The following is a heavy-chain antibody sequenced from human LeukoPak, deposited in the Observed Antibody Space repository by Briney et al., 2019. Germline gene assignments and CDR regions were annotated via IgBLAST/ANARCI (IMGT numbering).Heavy chain of an antibody. Sequence: GSLRLSCAASGFTFSSYAMSWVRQAPGKGLEWVSAISGSGRSTFYADSVKGRFTISRDNSKNTMYLQMNSLRGEDTAVYYCAKDRSFSPWELKMDVWGQGTTVTVSS. D-gene: IGHD3-10*01. J-gene: IGHJ6*02. CDR3: AKDRSFSPWELKMDV. V-gene: IGHV3-23*01. CDR2: ISGSGRST. CDR1: GFTFSSYA.